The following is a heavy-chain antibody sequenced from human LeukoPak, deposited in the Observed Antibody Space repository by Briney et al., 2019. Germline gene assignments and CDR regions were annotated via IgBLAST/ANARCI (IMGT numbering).Heavy chain of an antibody. CDR1: GFTFRNNI. Sequence: AGSLRLSCAASGFTFRNNIISWIRQPPGKGLEWVAKMRQDGSENFYVDSVKGGFTISRDDAKNSLYLQMDSLRDEDTALYYCAREGDAFDFWGQGTMVTVSS. CDR2: MRQDGSEN. CDR3: AREGDAFDF. J-gene: IGHJ3*01. V-gene: IGHV3-7*01.